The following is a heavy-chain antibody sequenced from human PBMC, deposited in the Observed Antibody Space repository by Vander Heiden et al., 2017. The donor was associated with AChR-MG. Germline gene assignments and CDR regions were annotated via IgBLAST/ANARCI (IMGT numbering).Heavy chain of an antibody. CDR1: GGSISSSSYS. Sequence: QLQLQESGPGLVKPSETLSLTCTVSGGSISSSSYSWGWVRQPPGKGLEWIGSIYYSGSTYYNPSLKSRVTISVDTSKNQFSRKLSSVTAADTAVYYCAFSSGYYSEFDYWGQGTLVTVSS. CDR3: AFSSGYYSEFDY. D-gene: IGHD3-22*01. CDR2: IYYSGST. J-gene: IGHJ4*02. V-gene: IGHV4-39*01.